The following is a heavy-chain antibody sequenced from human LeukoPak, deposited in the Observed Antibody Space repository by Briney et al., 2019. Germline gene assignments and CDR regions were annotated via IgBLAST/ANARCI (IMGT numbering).Heavy chain of an antibody. CDR2: IWYDGSNK. CDR3: AREGLAAMVPKRSYYYYGMDV. V-gene: IGHV3-33*01. Sequence: PGGSLRLSCAASGFTFSSYGMHWVRQAPGKGLEWVAVIWYDGSNKYYADSVKGRFTISRDNSKNTLYLQMNSLRAEDTAVYYCAREGLAAMVPKRSYYYYGMDVWGQGTTVTVSS. J-gene: IGHJ6*02. D-gene: IGHD5-18*01. CDR1: GFTFSSYG.